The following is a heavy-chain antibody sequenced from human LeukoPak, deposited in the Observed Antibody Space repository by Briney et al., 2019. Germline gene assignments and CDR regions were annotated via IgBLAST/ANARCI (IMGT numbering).Heavy chain of an antibody. J-gene: IGHJ4*02. CDR1: GFTFSDYR. V-gene: IGHV3-30*03. D-gene: IGHD3-10*01. CDR3: AAGIDY. CDR2: ISYDGSNK. Sequence: GGSLRLSCAASGFTFSDYRMNWVRQAPGKGLEWVAVISYDGSNKYYADSVKGRFTISRDNSKNTLYMQMSGLRAEDTAVYYCAAGIDYWGQGTLVTVSS.